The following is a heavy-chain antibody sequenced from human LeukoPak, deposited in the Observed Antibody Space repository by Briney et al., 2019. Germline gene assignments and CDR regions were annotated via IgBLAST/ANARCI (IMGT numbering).Heavy chain of an antibody. CDR2: IYSGGST. CDR3: ATRTSGAFDF. J-gene: IGHJ3*01. V-gene: IGHV3-53*05. Sequence: PGGSLILFCSASGFTVSSNYMCWVRQAPGEGLEWVSVIYSGGSTYYADSVKGRFTISRDNSKNTLYLQMNSLRAEDTAVYYCATRTSGAFDFWGQGTMVIVS. CDR1: GFTVSSNY.